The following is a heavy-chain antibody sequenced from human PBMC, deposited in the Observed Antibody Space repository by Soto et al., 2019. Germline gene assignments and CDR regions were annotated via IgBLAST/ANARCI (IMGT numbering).Heavy chain of an antibody. CDR2: IYHSGST. CDR1: GGSISSGGYS. D-gene: IGHD1-1*01. Sequence: QLQLQESGSGLVRPSQTLSLTCAVSGGSISSGGYSWNWIRQPPGKGLEWIGYIYHSGSTLYNPSLKSRVTIPLDQSTNQFSLKLSSVTAADTAVYYCARDQLEGNWFDPWGQGTLGTVSS. J-gene: IGHJ5*02. V-gene: IGHV4-30-2*01. CDR3: ARDQLEGNWFDP.